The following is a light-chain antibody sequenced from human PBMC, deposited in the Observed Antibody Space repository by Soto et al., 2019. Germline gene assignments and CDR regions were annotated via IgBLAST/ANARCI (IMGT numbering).Light chain of an antibody. CDR1: QYISTK. V-gene: IGKV3-20*01. CDR2: GAF. Sequence: VLTQSPDSLSLSPGERATLSCRAIQYISTKLAWYQQKPGQAPRLLFSGAFNRATDTPDRFSGSGSGTDFTLIISGVEAEDFAMYYCQQYGDSPWTFGQGTMVDFK. CDR3: QQYGDSPWT. J-gene: IGKJ1*01.